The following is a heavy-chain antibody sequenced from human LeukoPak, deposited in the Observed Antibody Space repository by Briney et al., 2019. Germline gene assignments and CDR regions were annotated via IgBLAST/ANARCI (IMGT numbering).Heavy chain of an antibody. J-gene: IGHJ4*02. CDR2: ISGSGGST. CDR1: GFTFSNYG. D-gene: IGHD3-16*02. CDR3: AKGGRGELSVGY. V-gene: IGHV3-23*01. Sequence: GRSLRLSCAASGFTFSNYGMHWVRQAPGKGLEWVSAISGSGGSTYYADSVKGRFTISRDNSKNTLYLQMNSLRAEDTAVYYCAKGGRGELSVGYWGQGTLVTVSS.